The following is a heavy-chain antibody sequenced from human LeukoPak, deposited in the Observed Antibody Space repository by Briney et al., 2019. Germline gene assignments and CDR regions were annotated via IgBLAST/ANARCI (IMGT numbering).Heavy chain of an antibody. CDR3: AREGWELLGAFDI. V-gene: IGHV3-30-3*01. D-gene: IGHD2-15*01. CDR1: GFTFMSYA. CDR2: ISYDGSNK. J-gene: IGHJ3*02. Sequence: QSGGSLRLSCTASGFTFMSYAMTWVRQAPGKGLEWVAVISYDGSNKYYADSVKGRFTISRDNSKNTLYLQMNSLRAEDTAVYYCAREGWELLGAFDIWGQGTMVTVSS.